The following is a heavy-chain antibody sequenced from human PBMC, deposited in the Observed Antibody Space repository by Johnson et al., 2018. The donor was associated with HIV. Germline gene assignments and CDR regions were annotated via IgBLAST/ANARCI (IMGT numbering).Heavy chain of an antibody. CDR3: ARSMTTVTVAFDI. V-gene: IGHV3-30*04. J-gene: IGHJ3*02. CDR1: GFTFSTYA. D-gene: IGHD4-17*01. Sequence: QVQLVESGGGVVQPGRSLRLSCAASGFTFSTYAMHWVRQAPGKGLEWVAVISYDGSNKYYVDSVKGRFTISRDNSKNTLYLQMNSLGAEDTAVYYCARSMTTVTVAFDIWGQGTMVTVSS. CDR2: ISYDGSNK.